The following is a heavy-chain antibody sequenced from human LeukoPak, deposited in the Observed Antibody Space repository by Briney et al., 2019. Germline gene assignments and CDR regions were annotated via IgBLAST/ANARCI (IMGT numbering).Heavy chain of an antibody. CDR1: GFAFSNYA. D-gene: IGHD3-10*01. V-gene: IGHV3-23*01. Sequence: GGSLRLSCAVSGFAFSNYAMSWVRQAPGKGLEWVSSLSGGGDSRYYADSVMGRFTISRDNSKNTLYLQMNSLRAGDTAVYYCAKAVRSMVTGGGYFDSWGQGTLVTVSS. CDR3: AKAVRSMVTGGGYFDS. J-gene: IGHJ4*02. CDR2: LSGGGDSR.